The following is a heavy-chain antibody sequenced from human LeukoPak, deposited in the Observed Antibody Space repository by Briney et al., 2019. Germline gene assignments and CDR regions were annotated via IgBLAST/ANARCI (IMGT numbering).Heavy chain of an antibody. CDR2: IYYSGST. CDR1: GGSISSYY. Sequence: SETLSLTCTVSGGSISSYYWSWIRQPPGKGLEWIGYIYYSGSTNYNPSLKSRVTISVDTSKNQFSLKLSSVTAADTAVYYCARDQVAATSAHNFDYWGQGTLVTVSS. V-gene: IGHV4-59*01. CDR3: ARDQVAATSAHNFDY. D-gene: IGHD1-26*01. J-gene: IGHJ4*02.